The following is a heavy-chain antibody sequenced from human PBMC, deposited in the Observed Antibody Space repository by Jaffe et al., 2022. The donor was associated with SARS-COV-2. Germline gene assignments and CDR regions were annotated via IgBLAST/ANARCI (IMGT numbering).Heavy chain of an antibody. CDR2: IYYSGST. V-gene: IGHV4-39*01. CDR3: ARRVDTAMVPYFDY. D-gene: IGHD5-18*01. J-gene: IGHJ4*02. Sequence: QLQLQESGPGLVKPSETLSLTCTVSGGSISSSSYYWGWIRQPPGKGLEWIGSIYYSGSTYYNPSLKSRVTISVDTSKNQFSLKLSSVTAADTAVYYCARRVDTAMVPYFDYWGQGTLVTVSS. CDR1: GGSISSSSYY.